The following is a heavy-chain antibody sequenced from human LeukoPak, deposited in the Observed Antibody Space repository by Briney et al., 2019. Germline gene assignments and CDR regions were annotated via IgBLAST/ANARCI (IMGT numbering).Heavy chain of an antibody. CDR3: AREMVLLWFGELLDGMDV. CDR2: ISSSSSYI. V-gene: IGHV3-21*01. J-gene: IGHJ6*04. D-gene: IGHD3-10*01. CDR1: GLTFSIYS. Sequence: GGSLRLSCAASGLTFSIYSMNWVRQAPGKGLEWVSSISSSSSYIYYADSMKDRFTITRDNAKNSLDLQMNSRRAEDTAVYYCAREMVLLWFGELLDGMDVWGKGTTVTVSS.